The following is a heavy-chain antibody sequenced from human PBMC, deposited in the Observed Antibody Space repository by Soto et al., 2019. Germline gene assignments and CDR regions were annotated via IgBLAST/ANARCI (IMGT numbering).Heavy chain of an antibody. V-gene: IGHV3-33*01. CDR1: AFTFSSYN. D-gene: IGHD6-13*01. J-gene: IGHJ4*02. CDR2: IWYDGSNK. CDR3: ARDLDSSPAYLDY. Sequence: GWSLRLSCASTAFTFSSYNIHWVRQAPGKGLEWGAVIWYDGSNKYYADAVNGPITISRDTSKNTLYLQTNSLRPEDTAVYYCARDLDSSPAYLDYWGQGTLVTAS.